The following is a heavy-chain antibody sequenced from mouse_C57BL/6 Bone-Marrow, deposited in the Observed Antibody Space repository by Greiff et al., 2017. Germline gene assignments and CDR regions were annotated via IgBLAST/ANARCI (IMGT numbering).Heavy chain of an antibody. J-gene: IGHJ3*01. CDR3: ASESSYGSWFAY. D-gene: IGHD1-1*01. CDR1: GYTFTSYW. CDR2: IDPSDSYT. V-gene: IGHV1-69*01. Sequence: QVQLQQPGAELVMPGASVKLSCKASGYTFTSYWMHWVKQRPGQGLEWIGEIDPSDSYTNYNQKFKGKSTLTVDKSSSTAYMQLSSLTSEDSAVYDCASESSYGSWFAYWGQGTLVTVSA.